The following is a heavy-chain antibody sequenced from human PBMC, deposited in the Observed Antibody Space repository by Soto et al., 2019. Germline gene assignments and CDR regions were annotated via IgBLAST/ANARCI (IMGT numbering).Heavy chain of an antibody. J-gene: IGHJ4*02. CDR2: ISGSGGST. V-gene: IGHV3-23*01. D-gene: IGHD5-12*01. CDR1: GFTFSSYA. CDR3: AKAFGYSGYDYMDY. Sequence: GGSLRLSCAASGFTFSSYAMSWVRQAPGMGLEWISTISGSGGSTYYADSVKGRFTISRDKSKNTLYLQMNSLRAEDTAVYYCAKAFGYSGYDYMDYWGQGTLVTVSS.